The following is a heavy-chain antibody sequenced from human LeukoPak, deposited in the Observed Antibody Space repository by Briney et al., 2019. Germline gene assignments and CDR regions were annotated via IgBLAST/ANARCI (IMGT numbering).Heavy chain of an antibody. D-gene: IGHD3-10*01. V-gene: IGHV3-23*01. J-gene: IGHJ5*02. CDR2: ISFSGDNT. CDR3: ARDLTGSGASVVDP. Sequence: GGSLRLSCVASGFTFRDSAMSWVRQAPGKGLEWVSLISFSGDNTYYTDSVKGRFTISRDNSKDTLYLQMNSLRAEDTAVYYCARDLTGSGASVVDPWGQGTLVTVSS. CDR1: GFTFRDSA.